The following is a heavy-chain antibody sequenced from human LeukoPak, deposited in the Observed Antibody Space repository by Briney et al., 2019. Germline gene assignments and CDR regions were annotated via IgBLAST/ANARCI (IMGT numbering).Heavy chain of an antibody. D-gene: IGHD5-18*01. CDR2: IYTSGST. J-gene: IGHJ5*02. V-gene: IGHV4-4*07. CDR1: GGSISSYY. Sequence: SETLSLTCTVSGGSISSYYWSWIRQPAGKGLEWIGRIYTSGSTNYNPSLKSRVTISVDTSKNQFSLKLSSVTAADTAVYYCAREVTAMVTRWFDPWGQGTLVTVSS. CDR3: AREVTAMVTRWFDP.